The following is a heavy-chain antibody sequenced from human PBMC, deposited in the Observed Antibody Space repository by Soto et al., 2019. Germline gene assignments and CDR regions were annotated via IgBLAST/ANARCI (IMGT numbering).Heavy chain of an antibody. D-gene: IGHD6-19*01. Sequence: QVQLVESGGGVVQPGRSLRLSCAASGFTFSSYGMHWVRQAPGKGLEWVAVIWYDGSNKYYADSVKGRFTISRDNSKNTMYLKMNSLRAEDTAVYYCARKSKQWQRYYYYYYGMDVWGQGTTVTVSS. CDR3: ARKSKQWQRYYYYYYGMDV. CDR2: IWYDGSNK. V-gene: IGHV3-33*01. J-gene: IGHJ6*02. CDR1: GFTFSSYG.